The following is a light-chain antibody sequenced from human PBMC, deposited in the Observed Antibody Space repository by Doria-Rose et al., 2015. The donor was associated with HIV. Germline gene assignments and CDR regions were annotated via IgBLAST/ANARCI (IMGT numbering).Light chain of an antibody. J-gene: IGKJ1*01. CDR3: HQYGTSWT. V-gene: IGKV3-20*01. CDR2: DGS. Sequence: TRSPGTLSLSPGGRATLSCRASQSFSSTYLAWYQQKPAQAPSLLIYDGSTRATGITDMFSASGSGTDFTLTINRLEPEDFALYYCHQYGTSWTFGQGTKVEI. CDR1: QSFSSTY.